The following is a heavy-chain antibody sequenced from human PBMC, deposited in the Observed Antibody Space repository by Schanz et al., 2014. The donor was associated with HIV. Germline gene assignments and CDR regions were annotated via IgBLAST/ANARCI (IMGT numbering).Heavy chain of an antibody. D-gene: IGHD6-19*01. CDR2: ISWNSGSI. CDR1: GFIFNDFV. V-gene: IGHV3-9*01. Sequence: EVQLVESGGGLLQPGRSLRLSCAASGFIFNDFVMHWVRQAPGKGLEWVSTISWNSGSIAYADSVKGRFTISRDNAKNSLYLQMNSLRAEDTAFYYCAKDWARTAGYYFHYWGQGTLVTVSS. J-gene: IGHJ4*02. CDR3: AKDWARTAGYYFHY.